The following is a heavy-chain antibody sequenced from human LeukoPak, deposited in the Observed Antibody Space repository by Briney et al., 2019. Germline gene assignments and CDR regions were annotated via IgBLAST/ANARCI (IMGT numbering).Heavy chain of an antibody. D-gene: IGHD6-13*01. CDR1: GYTFTSYG. CDR2: ISAYNGNT. Sequence: ASVKVSCKASGYTFTSYGISWVRQAPGQGLEWMGWISAYNGNTNYAQKLQGRVTMTTDTSTSTAYMELRSLRSDDTAVYYCARISSWYGYNWFDPWGQGTLVTVYS. CDR3: ARISSWYGYNWFDP. V-gene: IGHV1-18*01. J-gene: IGHJ5*02.